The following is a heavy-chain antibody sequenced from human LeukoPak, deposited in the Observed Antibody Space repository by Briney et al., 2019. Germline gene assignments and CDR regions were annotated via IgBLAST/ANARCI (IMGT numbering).Heavy chain of an antibody. V-gene: IGHV3-13*05. D-gene: IGHD6-19*01. J-gene: IGHJ6*02. CDR1: GFTFSSYD. Sequence: GGSLRLSCAASGFTFSSYDMHWVRQATGKGLEWVSAIGTAGDPYYPGSVKGRFTISRENAKNSLYLQMNSLSAGDAAVYYCARGESSGWYGRYYYYGMDVWGQGTTVTVSS. CDR3: ARGESSGWYGRYYYYGMDV. CDR2: IGTAGDP.